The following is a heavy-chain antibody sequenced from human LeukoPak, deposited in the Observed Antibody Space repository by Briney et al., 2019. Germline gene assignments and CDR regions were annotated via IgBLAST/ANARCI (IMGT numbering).Heavy chain of an antibody. D-gene: IGHD6-19*01. J-gene: IGHJ4*02. CDR3: ARVFSSGWYGFDY. Sequence: GESLKISCKASGYTFTSYYMHWVRQAPGQGLEWMGIINPSGGSTSYAQKFQGRVTMTRDTSTSTVYMELSSLRSEDTAVYYCARVFSSGWYGFDYWGQGTLVTVSS. CDR2: INPSGGST. CDR1: GYTFTSYY. V-gene: IGHV1-46*01.